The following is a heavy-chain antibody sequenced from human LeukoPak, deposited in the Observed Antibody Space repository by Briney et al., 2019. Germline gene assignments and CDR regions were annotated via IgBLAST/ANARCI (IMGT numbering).Heavy chain of an antibody. V-gene: IGHV1-69*13. CDR2: IIPIFGTA. J-gene: IGHJ3*02. D-gene: IGHD3-16*01. CDR1: GGTFSSYA. CDR3: ARGLLRPVNAFDI. Sequence: ASVKVSCKASGGTFSSYAISWVRQAPGQGLEWMGGIIPIFGTANYAQKFQGRATITADESTSTAYMELSSLRSEDTAVYYCARGLLRPVNAFDIWGQGTMVTVSS.